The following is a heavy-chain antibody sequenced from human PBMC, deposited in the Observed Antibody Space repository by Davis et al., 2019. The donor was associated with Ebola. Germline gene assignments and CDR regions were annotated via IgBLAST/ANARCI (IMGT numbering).Heavy chain of an antibody. CDR3: AREGSSGYNPLDY. Sequence: GESLKISCAASGFTFSSYAMSWVRQAPGKGLEWVSTLTVNDYSAYYADSVKGRFTISRDNSKNTLYLQMNSLRAEDTAVYYCAREGSSGYNPLDYWGQGTLVTVSS. CDR1: GFTFSSYA. D-gene: IGHD3-22*01. CDR2: LTVNDYSA. V-gene: IGHV3-23*01. J-gene: IGHJ4*02.